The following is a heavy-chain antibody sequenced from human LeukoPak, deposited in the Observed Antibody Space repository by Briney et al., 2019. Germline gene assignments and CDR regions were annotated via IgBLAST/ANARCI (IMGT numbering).Heavy chain of an antibody. CDR3: AREGQLVRGNYYYYYMDV. CDR1: GGSISSYY. V-gene: IGHV4-4*07. CDR2: IYTSGST. D-gene: IGHD6-6*01. Sequence: PSETLSLTSTVSGGSISSYYWSCIRQPARKGLEWIGRIYTSGSTNYNPSLKSRGTMSVDTSKNQFSLKLSSVTAADTAVYYCAREGQLVRGNYYYYYMDVWGKGTTVTVSS. J-gene: IGHJ6*03.